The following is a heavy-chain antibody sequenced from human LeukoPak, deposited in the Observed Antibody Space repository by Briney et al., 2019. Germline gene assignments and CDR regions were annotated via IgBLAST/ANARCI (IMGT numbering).Heavy chain of an antibody. Sequence: GESLKISCRGSGYNFSAHWIGWVRQMPGKGLEWMGIIYPGDSDTRYSPSFQGQVTISADKSISTAYLQWSSLKASDTAMYYCARGVAAAGTLSNWFDPWGQGTLVTVSS. D-gene: IGHD6-13*01. J-gene: IGHJ5*02. CDR3: ARGVAAAGTLSNWFDP. CDR1: GYNFSAHW. CDR2: IYPGDSDT. V-gene: IGHV5-51*01.